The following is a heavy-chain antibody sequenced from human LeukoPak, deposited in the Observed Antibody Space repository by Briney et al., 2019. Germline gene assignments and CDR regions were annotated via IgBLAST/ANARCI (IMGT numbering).Heavy chain of an antibody. CDR3: ARGIARSIQLWFQWYFDL. CDR2: IYSGGST. CDR1: GFTVSSNY. Sequence: PGGSLRLSCAASGFTVSSNYMSWVRQAPGKGLEWVSVIYSGGSTYYADSVKGRFTISRDNSKNTLYLQMNSLRAEDTAVYYCARGIARSIQLWFQWYFDLWGRGTLVTVSS. V-gene: IGHV3-53*01. D-gene: IGHD5-18*01. J-gene: IGHJ2*01.